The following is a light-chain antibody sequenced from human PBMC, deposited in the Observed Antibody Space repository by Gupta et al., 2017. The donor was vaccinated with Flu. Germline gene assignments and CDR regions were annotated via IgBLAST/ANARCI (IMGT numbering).Light chain of an antibody. CDR3: GTWDSSLSAASWV. CDR2: ENN. CDR1: SSNIGNNY. V-gene: IGLV1-51*02. Sequence: QSVLPQPPPVPAAPGQKVTISCSGSSSNIGNNYVSWYQQLPGTAPKLLIYENNKRPSGIPDRFSGSKSGTSATLGITGLQTGDEADYYCGTWDSSLSAASWVFGGGTKLTVL. J-gene: IGLJ3*02.